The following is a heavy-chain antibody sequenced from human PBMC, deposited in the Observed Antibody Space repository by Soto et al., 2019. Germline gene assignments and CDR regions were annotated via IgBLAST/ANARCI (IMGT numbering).Heavy chain of an antibody. Sequence: GSPRLSCAASVFTFSSYAMSWVRQAPGKGLEWVSAISGSGGSTYYADSVKGRFTISRDNSKNTLYLQMSSLRAEDTAVYYCAKDLVYYDILTGYYHTGPFDYWGQGTLVTVSS. V-gene: IGHV3-23*01. CDR1: VFTFSSYA. D-gene: IGHD3-9*01. J-gene: IGHJ4*02. CDR3: AKDLVYYDILTGYYHTGPFDY. CDR2: ISGSGGST.